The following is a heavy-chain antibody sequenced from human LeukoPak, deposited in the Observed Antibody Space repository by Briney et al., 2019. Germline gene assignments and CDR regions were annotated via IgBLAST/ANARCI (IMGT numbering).Heavy chain of an antibody. CDR1: GFSFSSYN. CDR3: ASNPSGTGDFDY. D-gene: IGHD3-10*01. J-gene: IGHJ4*02. V-gene: IGHV3-48*01. Sequence: PGGSLRLSCAASGFSFSSYNMNWVRLAPGKGLEWVSYINSSSSTIYYADSVKGRFTISRDNAKNSLYLQMDSLRAEDTAVYYCASNPSGTGDFDYWGQGTLVTVSS. CDR2: INSSSSTI.